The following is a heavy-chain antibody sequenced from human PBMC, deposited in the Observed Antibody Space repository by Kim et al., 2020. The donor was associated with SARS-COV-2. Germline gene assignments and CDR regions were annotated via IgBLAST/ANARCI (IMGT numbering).Heavy chain of an antibody. Sequence: SETLSLTCSVSGASINSRSYYWSWIRQSPGKDLEWIGTLYYTGTTYYNPSLKSRLTISADTSKSQFSLSLSSVSAADTSIYYCARAWIVGSTTNFFDFWGQGALVTVSS. D-gene: IGHD1-26*01. V-gene: IGHV4-39*01. CDR3: ARAWIVGSTTNFFDF. CDR2: LYYTGTT. CDR1: GASINSRSYY. J-gene: IGHJ4*02.